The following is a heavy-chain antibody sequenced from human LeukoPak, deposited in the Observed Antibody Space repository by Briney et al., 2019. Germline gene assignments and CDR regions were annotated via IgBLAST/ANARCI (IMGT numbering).Heavy chain of an antibody. CDR3: AREGNSALPDY. Sequence: GGSLRLSCAASGFTFSTYAMHWVRRAPGKGLGWVAVISFDGSEQYYADSVRGRFTISRDNSKNTLYLQMNSLRAEDTAVFYCAREGNSALPDYWGQGTLVTVSS. V-gene: IGHV3-30-3*01. CDR2: ISFDGSEQ. J-gene: IGHJ4*02. D-gene: IGHD1/OR15-1a*01. CDR1: GFTFSTYA.